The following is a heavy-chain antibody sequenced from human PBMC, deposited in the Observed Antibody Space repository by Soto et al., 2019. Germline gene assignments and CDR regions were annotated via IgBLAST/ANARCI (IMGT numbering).Heavy chain of an antibody. D-gene: IGHD1-20*01. CDR1: GYTFTSYG. V-gene: IGHV1-18*04. J-gene: IGHJ4*02. CDR3: ATQQAPNTWNDALFDY. CDR2: ISAYNGNT. Sequence: QVQLVQSGAEVKKPAASVKVSCKASGYTFTSYGITWVRQAPGQGREWMGWISAYNGNTNYAQKLQGRVTMTTNTTRRPGYKGLRSLRSDDTAGDYCATQQAPNTWNDALFDYWGQGTLVTVSS.